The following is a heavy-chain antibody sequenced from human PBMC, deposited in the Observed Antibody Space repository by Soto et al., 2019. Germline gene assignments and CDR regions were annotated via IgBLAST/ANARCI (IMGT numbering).Heavy chain of an antibody. CDR1: GFTFGNYA. CDR2: IGADGGYT. CDR3: AKEMSIGQPYDY. Sequence: PALSLRLSCAASGFTFGNYAMSWVRQAPGKGLEWISCIGADGGYTHYADSVQGRFTISRDNSENTLYLQMSSLGAEDTAVYFCAKEMSIGQPYDYWGQGTLVTVSS. J-gene: IGHJ4*02. D-gene: IGHD3-3*02. V-gene: IGHV3-23*01.